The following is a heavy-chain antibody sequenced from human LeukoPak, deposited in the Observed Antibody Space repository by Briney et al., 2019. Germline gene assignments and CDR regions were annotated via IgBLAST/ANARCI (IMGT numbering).Heavy chain of an antibody. CDR2: ISYDGSNK. CDR1: GFTFSSSW. V-gene: IGHV3-30*18. D-gene: IGHD3-10*01. CDR3: AKDLGAGGGSVFHY. Sequence: GGSLRLSCAASGFTFSSSWMHWVRQAPGKGLEWVAVISYDGSNKYYADSVKGRITISRDNSKNTLYLQMNSLRAEDTAIYYCAKDLGAGGGSVFHYWGQGTLVTVSS. J-gene: IGHJ4*02.